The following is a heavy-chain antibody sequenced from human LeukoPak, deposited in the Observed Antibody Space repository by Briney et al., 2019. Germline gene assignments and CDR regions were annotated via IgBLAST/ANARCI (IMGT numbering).Heavy chain of an antibody. CDR1: GFTYSTYA. CDR2: INNNGGET. D-gene: IGHD3-10*01. Sequence: GGTLRLSCAASGFTYSTYAMSWVRQAPGKGLEWVSGINNNGGETYYADSVKGRFTISRDNSKNTLYLQMNSLRAEDTAVYYCSKAPYYVLPCFDYWGQGTLVTVSS. J-gene: IGHJ4*02. CDR3: SKAPYYVLPCFDY. V-gene: IGHV3-23*01.